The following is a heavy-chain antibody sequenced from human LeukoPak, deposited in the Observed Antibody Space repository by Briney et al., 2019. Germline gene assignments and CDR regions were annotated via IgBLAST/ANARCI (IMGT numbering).Heavy chain of an antibody. V-gene: IGHV1-18*01. CDR1: GYTFTSYG. J-gene: IGHJ4*02. CDR2: ISAYNGNT. Sequence: GASVKVSCKASGYTFTSYGISWVRQAPGQGLEWMGWISAYNGNTNYAQKLQGRVTMTTDTSTSTAYMELRSLRSDDTAVYYCARDQRAYYYDSSGYRYWGQGTLVTVSS. CDR3: ARDQRAYYYDSSGYRY. D-gene: IGHD3-22*01.